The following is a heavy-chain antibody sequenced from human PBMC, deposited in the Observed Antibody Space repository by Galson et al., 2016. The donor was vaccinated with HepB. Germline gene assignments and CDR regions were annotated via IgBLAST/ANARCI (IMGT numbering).Heavy chain of an antibody. J-gene: IGHJ4*02. Sequence: GKGLEWVSSIYTAGDTYYQDSVEGRVTISLDTSKNQFSLKLSSVTAADTAVYYCVRTTRSYFDYWGQGTLVTVSS. CDR2: IYTAGDT. CDR3: VRTTRSYFDY. D-gene: IGHD1-1*01. V-gene: IGHV4-30-2*03.